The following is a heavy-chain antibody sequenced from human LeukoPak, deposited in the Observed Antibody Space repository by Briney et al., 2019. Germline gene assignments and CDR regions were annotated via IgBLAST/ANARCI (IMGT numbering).Heavy chain of an antibody. J-gene: IGHJ4*02. CDR1: GYTFTSYG. D-gene: IGHD3-9*01. V-gene: IGHV1-18*01. Sequence: ASVKVSCEASGYTFTSYGITWVRQAPGQGLEWMGWISAYNGNTNYAQKVQGRVTMTTDTSTSTAYMELRSLRSDDTAMYYCARVGDILTGYPYYFDYWGQGTLVTVSS. CDR2: ISAYNGNT. CDR3: ARVGDILTGYPYYFDY.